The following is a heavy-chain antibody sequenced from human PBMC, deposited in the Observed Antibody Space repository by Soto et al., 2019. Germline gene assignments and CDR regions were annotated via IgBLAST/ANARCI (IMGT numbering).Heavy chain of an antibody. Sequence: QVQLVESGGGVVQPGRSLRLSCAASGFTFSNYGIHWVRQAPGKGLEWVAVISYDGSSKDYADSVKGRFTISRDNAKNSLHLQMYGLRAEDTAVYYCARDLGTALVGFDYGMDVWGQGTTVTVSS. CDR3: ARDLGTALVGFDYGMDV. D-gene: IGHD5-18*01. CDR2: ISYDGSSK. CDR1: GFTFSNYG. J-gene: IGHJ6*02. V-gene: IGHV3-30*03.